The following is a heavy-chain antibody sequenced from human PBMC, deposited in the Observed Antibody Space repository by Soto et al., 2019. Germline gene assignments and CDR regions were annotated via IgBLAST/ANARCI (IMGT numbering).Heavy chain of an antibody. D-gene: IGHD3-3*01. Sequence: QVQLVQSGAEVKKPGASVKVSCKASGYTFTSYAMHWVRQAPGQRLERMGWINGGNGNTKYSQKFQGRVTITRDTSASTAYMELSSLRSEDTAVYYCARDAYYDFWSGYSEGAFDIWGQGTMVTVSS. J-gene: IGHJ3*02. CDR1: GYTFTSYA. CDR3: ARDAYYDFWSGYSEGAFDI. V-gene: IGHV1-3*01. CDR2: INGGNGNT.